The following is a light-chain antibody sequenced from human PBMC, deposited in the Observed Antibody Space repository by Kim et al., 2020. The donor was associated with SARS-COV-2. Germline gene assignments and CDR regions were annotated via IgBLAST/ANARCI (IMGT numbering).Light chain of an antibody. CDR1: SSDVGGYNY. CDR2: DVS. V-gene: IGLV2-14*03. Sequence: GRSITLSCTGTSSDVGGYNYVSWYQQHPGKAPKLMIYDVSNRPSGVSNRFSGSKSGNTASLTISGLQAEDEADYYCSSYRSSSPYVFGTGTKVTVL. J-gene: IGLJ1*01. CDR3: SSYRSSSPYV.